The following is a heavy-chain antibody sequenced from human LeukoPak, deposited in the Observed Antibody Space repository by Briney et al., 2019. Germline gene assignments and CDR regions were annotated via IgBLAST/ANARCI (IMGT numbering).Heavy chain of an antibody. Sequence: GGSLRLSCAASGFSFSFYWMHWVRQAPGKGPVWVSRIKTDGSIADYADSVKGRFTISRDIARNSLYLQMNSLRAEDTAVYYCARDGSYFYDSSGQPRFDYWGQGTLVTVSS. CDR2: IKTDGSIA. CDR3: ARDGSYFYDSSGQPRFDY. D-gene: IGHD3-22*01. CDR1: GFSFSFYW. V-gene: IGHV3-74*01. J-gene: IGHJ4*02.